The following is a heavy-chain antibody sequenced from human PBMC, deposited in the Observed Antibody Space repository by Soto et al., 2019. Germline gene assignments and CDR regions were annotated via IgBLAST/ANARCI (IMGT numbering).Heavy chain of an antibody. CDR2: ISSSGSTI. V-gene: IGHV3-11*01. Sequence: GVLKRSWAGSGFAFSDFYIGWIRQAPGKGLERVSYISSSGSTIYYADSVKGRFTISRDNAKNSLYLQMNSLRAEDTAVYYCARMSGDYDGYYYYYMDVWGKGTTVTVSS. CDR3: ARMSGDYDGYYYYYMDV. D-gene: IGHD4-17*01. CDR1: GFAFSDFY. J-gene: IGHJ6*03.